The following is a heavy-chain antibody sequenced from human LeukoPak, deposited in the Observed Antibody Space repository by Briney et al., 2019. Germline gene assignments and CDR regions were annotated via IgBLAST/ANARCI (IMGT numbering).Heavy chain of an antibody. CDR2: INPNSGGT. CDR1: GYTFTGYC. V-gene: IGHV1-2*02. Sequence: ASVKVSCKASGYTFTGYCMHWVRQAPGQGLEWMGWINPNSGGTNYAQKFQGRVTMTRDTSISTAYMELSRLRSDDTAVYYCARDGGYSYGYFSNWFDPWGQGTLVTVSS. J-gene: IGHJ5*02. CDR3: ARDGGYSYGYFSNWFDP. D-gene: IGHD5-18*01.